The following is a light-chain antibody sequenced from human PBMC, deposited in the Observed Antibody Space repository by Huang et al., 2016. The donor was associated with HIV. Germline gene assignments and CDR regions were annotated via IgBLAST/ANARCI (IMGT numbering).Light chain of an antibody. V-gene: IGKV3-15*01. CDR2: GAS. CDR3: QQYDNWPRWT. Sequence: EIVMTQSPATLSVSPGERATLSCRASQSVDINVVWYQLKPGQAPRLLIYGASTRAPGIPARFSGSGAGTEFTLTISSLQSEDSAVYYCQQYDNWPRWTFGQGTKVEIK. J-gene: IGKJ1*01. CDR1: QSVDIN.